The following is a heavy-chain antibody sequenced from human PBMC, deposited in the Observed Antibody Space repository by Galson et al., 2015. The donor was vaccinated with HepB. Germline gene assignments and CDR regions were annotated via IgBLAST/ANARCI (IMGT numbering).Heavy chain of an antibody. CDR1: GFTFSTYG. J-gene: IGHJ5*01. CDR2: IWPDGSYK. Sequence: SLRLSCAASGFTFSTYGMHWVRQAPGKGLEWVAVIWPDGSYKYSADSVKGRFTISRNNSKNTLYLQMSSLRAEDTAVYYCAKIGYTRSWFDYWGQGTLVTVSS. V-gene: IGHV3-33*06. CDR3: AKIGYTRSWFDY. D-gene: IGHD6-13*01.